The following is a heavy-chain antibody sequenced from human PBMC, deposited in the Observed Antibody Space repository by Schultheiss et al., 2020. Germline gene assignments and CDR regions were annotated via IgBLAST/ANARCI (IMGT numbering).Heavy chain of an antibody. CDR2: MSSSRTAI. CDR3: ARDFPGDYVRYFDY. CDR1: GFTLSNYN. J-gene: IGHJ4*02. Sequence: GGSLRLSCAASGFTLSNYNMNWVRQAPGKGLEWVSYMSSSRTAIYYADSVKGRFTISRDNAKNSLYLQMSSLRAEDTAVYYCARDFPGDYVRYFDYWGQGTLVTVSS. V-gene: IGHV3-48*04. D-gene: IGHD4-17*01.